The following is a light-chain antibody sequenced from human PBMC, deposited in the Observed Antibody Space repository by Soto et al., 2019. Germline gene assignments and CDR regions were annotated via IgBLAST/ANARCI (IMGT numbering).Light chain of an antibody. V-gene: IGKV3-11*01. Sequence: EIVLTXXXXTLSLSPGERATLSCRASQSVGTYLGWYQQKPGQAPRLLIYDASNRATGIPARFSASGSGTDFTLTISSLEPEDFAFYYCQQRSDWPLTFGGGTKVEIK. CDR1: QSVGTY. CDR3: QQRSDWPLT. CDR2: DAS. J-gene: IGKJ4*01.